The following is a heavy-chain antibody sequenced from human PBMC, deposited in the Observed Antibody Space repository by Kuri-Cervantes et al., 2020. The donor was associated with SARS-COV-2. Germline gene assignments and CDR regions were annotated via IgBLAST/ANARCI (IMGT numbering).Heavy chain of an antibody. CDR3: ARSGSLHMGRYYYYYMDV. V-gene: IGHV4-59*01. D-gene: IGHD1-26*01. J-gene: IGHJ6*03. Sequence: SETLSLTCTVSGDSITNYHWNWIRQPPGKGLEWIGNIYYSGSTNYNPSLKSRVTISVDTSKNQFSLKLSSVTAADTAVYYCARSGSLHMGRYYYYYMDVWGKGTTVTVSS. CDR2: IYYSGST. CDR1: GDSITNYH.